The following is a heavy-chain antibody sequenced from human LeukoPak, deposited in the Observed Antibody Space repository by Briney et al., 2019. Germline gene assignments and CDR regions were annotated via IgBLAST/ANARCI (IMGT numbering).Heavy chain of an antibody. J-gene: IGHJ4*02. CDR1: GFTFDDYV. V-gene: IGHV3-20*04. Sequence: GGSLRLSCAASGFTFDDYVMSWVRHAPGKGRELVSSVNWSGGSTAYADSVKGRFTISRDNSKNTLYLQMNSLRAEDTAVYYCAKDRAEYFFRSDYWGQGTLVTVSS. CDR2: VNWSGGST. CDR3: AKDRAEYFFRSDY. D-gene: IGHD3-3*01.